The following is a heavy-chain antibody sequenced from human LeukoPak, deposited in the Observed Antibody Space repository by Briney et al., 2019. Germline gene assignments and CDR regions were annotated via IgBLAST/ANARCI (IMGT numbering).Heavy chain of an antibody. J-gene: IGHJ4*02. CDR3: ARSGEGYDILTGYYFDY. Sequence: SETLSLTCAVYGGSFSGYYWSWIRQPPGKGLEWIGEINHSGNTNYNPSLKSRVTISVDTSKNQFSLKLSSVTAADTAVYYCARSGEGYDILTGYYFDYWGQGTLVTVSS. V-gene: IGHV4-34*01. CDR2: INHSGNT. CDR1: GGSFSGYY. D-gene: IGHD3-9*01.